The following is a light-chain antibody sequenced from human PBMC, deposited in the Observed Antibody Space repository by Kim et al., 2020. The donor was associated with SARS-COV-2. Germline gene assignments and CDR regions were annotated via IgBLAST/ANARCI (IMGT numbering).Light chain of an antibody. V-gene: IGKV3D-20*01. J-gene: IGKJ5*01. CDR3: QQYGSSPIT. Sequence: EIVLTQSPATLSLSPGERATPSCGASQSVSSSYLAWYQQKPGLAPRLLIYDASGRATGIPDRFSGSGSGTDFTLTISRLEPEDFAVYYCQQYGSSPITFGQGTRLEIK. CDR1: QSVSSSY. CDR2: DAS.